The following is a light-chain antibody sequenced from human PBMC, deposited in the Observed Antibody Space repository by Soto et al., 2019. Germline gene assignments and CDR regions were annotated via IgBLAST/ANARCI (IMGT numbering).Light chain of an antibody. CDR1: QSVRSTY. V-gene: IGKV3-20*01. CDR2: GTS. CDR3: QQYGDSLT. Sequence: EIVLTQSPGTLSLSPGERATLSCRASQSVRSTYFAWYQQKPGQAPRLLIYGTSSRATGIPDRFSGSGSGTDFTLTITGLEPEDFAVYYCQQYGDSLTFGGGTKVEIK. J-gene: IGKJ4*01.